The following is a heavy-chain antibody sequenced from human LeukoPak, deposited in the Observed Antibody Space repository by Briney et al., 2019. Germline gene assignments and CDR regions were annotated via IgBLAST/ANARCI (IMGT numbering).Heavy chain of an antibody. D-gene: IGHD3-22*01. J-gene: IGHJ4*02. CDR3: ARGDSMIVVVKGFDS. CDR2: ISTSGGST. CDR1: GFTFSSYA. V-gene: IGHV3-64*01. Sequence: PGGSLRLSCAASGFTFSSYAMHWVRQAPGKGLEYVSAISTSGGSTYYANSVKGRFTISRDNSKNTLYLQMGSLRAEDMAMYYCARGDSMIVVVKGFDSWGQGTLVTVSS.